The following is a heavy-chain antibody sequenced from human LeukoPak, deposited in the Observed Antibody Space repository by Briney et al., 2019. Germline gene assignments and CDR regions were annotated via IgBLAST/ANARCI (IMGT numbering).Heavy chain of an antibody. D-gene: IGHD4-17*01. CDR1: GGSISSSNW. CDR2: IYHGGST. CDR3: ARERYGDYAYYFDY. J-gene: IGHJ4*02. Sequence: SETLSLTCAVSGGSISSSNWWSWVRQPPGKGLEWIGEIYHGGSTNYNPSLKSRVTISVDKSKNQFSLKLSSVTAADTAVYYCARERYGDYAYYFDYWGQGTLVTVSS. V-gene: IGHV4-4*02.